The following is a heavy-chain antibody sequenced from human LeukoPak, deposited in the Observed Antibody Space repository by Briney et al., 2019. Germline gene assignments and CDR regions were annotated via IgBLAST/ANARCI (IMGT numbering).Heavy chain of an antibody. J-gene: IGHJ6*02. V-gene: IGHV1-3*01. CDR3: AGPYLDYYDSSGYYYGRPFYYYYGMDV. D-gene: IGHD3-22*01. Sequence: ASVKVSCKASRYTFTSYAMHWVRQAPGQRLEWMGWINAGNGNTKYSQKFQGRVTITRDTSASTAYMELSSLRSEDTAVYYCAGPYLDYYDSSGYYYGRPFYYYYGMDVWGQGTTVTVSS. CDR1: RYTFTSYA. CDR2: INAGNGNT.